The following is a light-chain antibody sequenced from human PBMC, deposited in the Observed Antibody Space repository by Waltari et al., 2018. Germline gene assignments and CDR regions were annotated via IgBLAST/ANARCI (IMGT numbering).Light chain of an antibody. CDR1: QNIFNS. CDR2: SAS. CDR3: QQTASAPIT. V-gene: IGKV1-39*01. Sequence: DIQMTQSPSSLSASVGDRVTITCWASQNIFNSLYWYHQNPGQAPKLLISSASILQSGVPSRFGGSGFGTDFALTITGLQPEDFGTYYCQQTASAPITFGRGTKVDIK. J-gene: IGKJ1*01.